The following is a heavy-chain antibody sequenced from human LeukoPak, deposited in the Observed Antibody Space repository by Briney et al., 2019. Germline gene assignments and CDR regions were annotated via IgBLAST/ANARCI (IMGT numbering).Heavy chain of an antibody. CDR3: ASSLTTLTYEGY. CDR1: GFTFSSYM. V-gene: IGHV3-21*01. CDR2: INSGSTYT. J-gene: IGHJ4*02. Sequence: GGSLRLSCAASGFTFSSYMMNWVRQAPGKGLEWVSSINSGSTYTYYTESVKGRFTVSRDSAKDSLFLQMNSLRAEDTAIYYCASSLTTLTYEGYWGQGTLVTVSS. D-gene: IGHD1-1*01.